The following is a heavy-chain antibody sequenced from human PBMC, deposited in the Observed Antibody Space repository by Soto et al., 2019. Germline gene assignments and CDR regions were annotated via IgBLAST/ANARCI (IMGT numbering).Heavy chain of an antibody. Sequence: ASVKVSCKASGYTFTDYYMHWVRQAPGQGLEWMGWINPNSGGTNYAQKFQGRVTMTRDTSISTACMELSRLRSDDTAVYYCSYGSENYYNYYGMDVWGQGTTVTVSS. CDR2: INPNSGGT. D-gene: IGHD3-10*01. CDR3: SYGSENYYNYYGMDV. V-gene: IGHV1-2*02. J-gene: IGHJ6*02. CDR1: GYTFTDYY.